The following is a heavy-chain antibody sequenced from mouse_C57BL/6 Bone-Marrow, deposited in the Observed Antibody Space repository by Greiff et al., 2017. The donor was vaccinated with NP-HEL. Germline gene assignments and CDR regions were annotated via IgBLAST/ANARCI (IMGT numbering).Heavy chain of an antibody. CDR3: ARGGYGSSWGFAY. V-gene: IGHV1-64*01. CDR2: IHPNSGST. D-gene: IGHD1-1*01. CDR1: GYTFTSYW. J-gene: IGHJ3*01. Sequence: QVQLQQPGAELVKPGASVKLSCKASGYTFTSYWMHWVKQRPGQGLEWIGMIHPNSGSTNYNEKFKSKATLTVDKSSSTAYMQLSSLTSEDSAVYYGARGGYGSSWGFAYWGKGTLVTVSA.